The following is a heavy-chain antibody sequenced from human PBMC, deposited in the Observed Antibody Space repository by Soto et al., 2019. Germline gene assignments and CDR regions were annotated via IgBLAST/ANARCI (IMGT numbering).Heavy chain of an antibody. CDR2: INPSGGST. V-gene: IGHV1-46*01. D-gene: IGHD6-13*01. J-gene: IGHJ6*04. Sequence: ASVKVSCKASGYTFTSYYMHWVRQAPGQGLEWMGIINPSGGSTSYAQKFQGRVTMTRDTSTSTVYMELSSLRSEDTAVYYCARPSLNIIAAAGKEVYYNSYGWNVWAKGPTVPVS. CDR1: GYTFTSYY. CDR3: ARPSLNIIAAAGKEVYYNSYGWNV.